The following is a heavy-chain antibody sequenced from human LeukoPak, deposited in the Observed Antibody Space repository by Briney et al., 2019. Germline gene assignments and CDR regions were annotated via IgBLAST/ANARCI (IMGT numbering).Heavy chain of an antibody. CDR1: GFTFSSYS. Sequence: GGSLRLSCAASGFTFSSYSMTWVRQAPGKGLEWVASITQDGTEKFSVDSVKGRFTISRDNAKNSLYLQMNSLRDEDTAVYYCARARASGRSGFDYWGQGTLVTVSS. CDR2: ITQDGTEK. D-gene: IGHD2-15*01. V-gene: IGHV3-7*01. CDR3: ARARASGRSGFDY. J-gene: IGHJ4*02.